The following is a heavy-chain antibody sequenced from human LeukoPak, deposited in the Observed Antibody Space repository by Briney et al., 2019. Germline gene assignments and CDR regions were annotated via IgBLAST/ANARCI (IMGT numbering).Heavy chain of an antibody. D-gene: IGHD3-16*02. CDR1: GGSISSSSYY. CDR3: ARRTFGGVIVLFDY. Sequence: PLETLSLTCTVSGGSISSSSYYWGWIRQPPGKGLEWIGSIYYSGSTYYNPSLKSRVTISVDTSKNQFSLKLSSVTAADTAVYYCARRTFGGVIVLFDYWGRGTLVTVSS. V-gene: IGHV4-39*01. J-gene: IGHJ4*02. CDR2: IYYSGST.